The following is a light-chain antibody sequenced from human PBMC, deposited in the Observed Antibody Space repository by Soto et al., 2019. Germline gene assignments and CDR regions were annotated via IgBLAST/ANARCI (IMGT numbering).Light chain of an antibody. CDR2: EVS. CDR1: SSDVGIYDY. Sequence: QSVLTQPASVSGSPGQSITISCTGTSSDVGIYDYVSWYQQHPGKAPKLMIYEVSTRPSGVSNRFSGSKSGNTAALTISGLQAWDEADYYCSSYTGSSTYVFGTGTKVTVL. CDR3: SSYTGSSTYV. V-gene: IGLV2-14*01. J-gene: IGLJ1*01.